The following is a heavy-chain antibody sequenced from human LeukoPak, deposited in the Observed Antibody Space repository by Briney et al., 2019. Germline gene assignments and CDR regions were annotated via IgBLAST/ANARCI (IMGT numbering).Heavy chain of an antibody. D-gene: IGHD4-23*01. V-gene: IGHV1-18*01. J-gene: IGHJ6*03. CDR1: GYTFTSYG. Sequence: ASVKVSCKASGYTFTSYGISWVRQAPGQGLEWMGWISAYNGNTNYAQKLQGRVTMTTDTSTSTAYMELRSLRSDDTAVYYCARSFGGKGSYYYYMDVWGKGPRSPSP. CDR2: ISAYNGNT. CDR3: ARSFGGKGSYYYYMDV.